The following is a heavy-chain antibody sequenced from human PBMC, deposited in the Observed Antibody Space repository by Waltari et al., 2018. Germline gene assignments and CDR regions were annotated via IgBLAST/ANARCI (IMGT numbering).Heavy chain of an antibody. V-gene: IGHV4-34*01. CDR2: IHHSGST. Sequence: QVQLQQWGAGLLKPSETLSLTCAVYGGSFSGYYCSWLRQHPGKGLEWIGEIHHSGSTNYNPSLKSRVTISVDTSKNQFSLKLSSVTAADTAVYYCARGNRFLKWFDPWGQGTLVTVSS. CDR1: GGSFSGYY. J-gene: IGHJ5*02. D-gene: IGHD3-3*01. CDR3: ARGNRFLKWFDP.